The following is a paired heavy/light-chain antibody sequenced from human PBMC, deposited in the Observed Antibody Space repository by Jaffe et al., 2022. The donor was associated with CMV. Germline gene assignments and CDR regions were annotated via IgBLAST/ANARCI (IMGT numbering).Heavy chain of an antibody. D-gene: IGHD3-22*01. V-gene: IGHV5-10-1*03. J-gene: IGHJ3*02. CDR2: IDPTDSYT. CDR1: GYSFTTYW. Sequence: VQLVQSGAAMKKPGESLTISCKGSGYSFTTYWFNWVRQMPGKGLEWMGRIDPTDSYTTYSPSFQGQVTISFDKSINTAYLQWTSLKASDTAIYYCATSSSGFPRTAFDIWGQGTMVTVSS. CDR3: ATSSSGFPRTAFDI.
Light chain of an antibody. V-gene: IGLV3-25*03. Sequence: SYELTQTPSESVSPGQTARITCSGDALANQYAYWYLQKPGQAPILVIYKDTERSSGIPERFSGSTSGTTVTLTISGVQAEDEADYYCQSVDTSSSYVVFGGGTKLTVL. CDR2: KDT. CDR1: ALANQY. J-gene: IGLJ2*01. CDR3: QSVDTSSSYVV.